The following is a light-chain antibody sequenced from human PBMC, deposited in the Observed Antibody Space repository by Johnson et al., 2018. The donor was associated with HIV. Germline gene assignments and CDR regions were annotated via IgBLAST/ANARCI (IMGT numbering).Light chain of an antibody. CDR2: DND. Sequence: QAVLTQPPSVSAAPGQKVTISCSGTSSNIGNNYVSWYQHLPGTAPKVLIYDNDKRPSGIPDRFSGSKSGTSATLGISGLQPGDEADYYCGTWDSSPSTPYVLFGAGTMVTVL. V-gene: IGLV1-51*01. CDR1: SSNIGNNY. J-gene: IGLJ1*01. CDR3: GTWDSSPSTPYVL.